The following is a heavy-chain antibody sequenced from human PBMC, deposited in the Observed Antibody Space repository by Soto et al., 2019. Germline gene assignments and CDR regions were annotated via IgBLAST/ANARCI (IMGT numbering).Heavy chain of an antibody. Sequence: QLVESGGGLVQPGGSLRLSCAASGFTFSLYPMNWVRQAPGKGLEWLSYISPSNTTIYYADSVKGRFTISRDNAKDSLDLQMNGVRDDDTAVYYCARVGRGFCSSARCYTDGFDLWGQGTVVTVST. V-gene: IGHV3-48*02. CDR2: ISPSNTTI. J-gene: IGHJ3*01. CDR3: ARVGRGFCSSARCYTDGFDL. D-gene: IGHD2-2*01. CDR1: GFTFSLYP.